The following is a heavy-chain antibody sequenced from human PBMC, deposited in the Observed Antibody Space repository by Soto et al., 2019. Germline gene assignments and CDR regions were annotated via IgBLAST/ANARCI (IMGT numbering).Heavy chain of an antibody. V-gene: IGHV3-23*01. CDR2: ISGSGVST. J-gene: IGHJ4*02. CDR1: GFTFSSYA. CDR3: AKDLWDIVVVVAAYFDY. Sequence: GGFLRLSCAASGFTFSSYAMSWVRQAPGKGLEWVSAISGSGVSTYYADSVKGRFTISRDNSKNTLYLQMNSLRAEDTAVYYCAKDLWDIVVVVAAYFDYWGQGTLVTVSS. D-gene: IGHD2-15*01.